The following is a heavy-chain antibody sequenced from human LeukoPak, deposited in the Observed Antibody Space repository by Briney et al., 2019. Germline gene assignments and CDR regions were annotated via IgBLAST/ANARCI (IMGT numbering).Heavy chain of an antibody. CDR1: GGTFSSYA. CDR3: ARESGTTGGFDY. Sequence: GASVKVSCEASGGTFSSYAISWVRQAPGQGLEWMGGIIPIFGTANYAQKFQGRVTITTDESTSTAYMELSSLRSEDTAVYYCARESGTTGGFDYWGQGTLVTVSS. D-gene: IGHD1-1*01. CDR2: IIPIFGTA. V-gene: IGHV1-69*05. J-gene: IGHJ4*02.